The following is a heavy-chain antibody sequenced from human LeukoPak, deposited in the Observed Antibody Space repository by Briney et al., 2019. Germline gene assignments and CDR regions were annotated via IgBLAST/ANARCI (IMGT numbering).Heavy chain of an antibody. CDR1: GFTFSNAW. J-gene: IGHJ3*02. Sequence: GGSLRLSCAASGFTFSNAWMSWVRQAPGKGLEWVGRIKSKTDGGTTDYAAPVKGRFTTSRDDSKNTLYLQMNSLKTEDTAVYYCTTDSYCSSTSCSSHAFDIWGQGTMVTVSS. CDR3: TTDSYCSSTSCSSHAFDI. D-gene: IGHD2-2*01. V-gene: IGHV3-15*01. CDR2: IKSKTDGGTT.